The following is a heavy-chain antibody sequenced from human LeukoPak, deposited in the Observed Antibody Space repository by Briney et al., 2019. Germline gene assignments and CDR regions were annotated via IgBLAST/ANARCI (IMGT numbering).Heavy chain of an antibody. V-gene: IGHV5-51*01. D-gene: IGHD5-18*01. CDR3: ARHRGTAMVYYFDY. J-gene: IGHJ4*02. Sequence: GESLKISCKGSGFIFTHFWIGWVRQMPGQGLEWMGIIYPGDSDTTYSPSFQGQVTISADKSTNTAYLQWSSLMASDTAVYYCARHRGTAMVYYFDYWGQGTLVTVSS. CDR2: IYPGDSDT. CDR1: GFIFTHFW.